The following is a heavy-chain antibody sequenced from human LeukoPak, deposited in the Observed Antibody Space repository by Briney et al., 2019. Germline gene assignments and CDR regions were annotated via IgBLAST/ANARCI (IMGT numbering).Heavy chain of an antibody. D-gene: IGHD2-21*01. Sequence: SETLSLTCAVYGGSFSGYYWSWIRQPPGKGLEWIGETNHSGSTNYNPSLKSRVTISVDTPKNQFSLKLSSVTAAATAVYYCAREGWGWGYFDYWGQGTLVTVSS. CDR1: GGSFSGYY. CDR2: TNHSGST. J-gene: IGHJ4*02. V-gene: IGHV4-34*01. CDR3: AREGWGWGYFDY.